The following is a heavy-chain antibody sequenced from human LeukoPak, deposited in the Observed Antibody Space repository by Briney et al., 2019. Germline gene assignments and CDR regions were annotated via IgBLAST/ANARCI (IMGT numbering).Heavy chain of an antibody. Sequence: GASVKVSCKASGYTFTDYYIHWVRQAPGQGLEWMGIINPSGGNTKYAEKFQARVTMTRDTSTSTVYMDLSSLRSEDTAVYYCARAQGYGDCDYWGQEPWSPSP. V-gene: IGHV1-46*01. CDR1: GYTFTDYY. CDR2: INPSGGNT. D-gene: IGHD4-17*01. CDR3: ARAQGYGDCDY. J-gene: IGHJ4*01.